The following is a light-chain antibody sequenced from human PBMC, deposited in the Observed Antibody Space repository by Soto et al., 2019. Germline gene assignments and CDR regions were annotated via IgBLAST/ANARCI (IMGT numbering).Light chain of an antibody. J-gene: IGLJ1*01. V-gene: IGLV1-44*01. CDR2: STS. Sequence: QSALAQPPSASGTPGQIVAISCSGSSSNIGSNTVTWYQQLPGTAPKLLIYSTSRRSSGVPGRFSGSKSGASASLSISGLQSEDEADYYCAAWDDRLDVYVFGTGTKVTVL. CDR3: AAWDDRLDVYV. CDR1: SSNIGSNT.